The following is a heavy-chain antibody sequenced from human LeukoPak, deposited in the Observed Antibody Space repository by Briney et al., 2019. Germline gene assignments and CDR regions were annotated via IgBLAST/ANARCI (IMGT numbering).Heavy chain of an antibody. CDR1: GFTFSSYG. CDR2: IRYDGSNK. Sequence: GGSLRLSCAASGFTFSSYGMHWVRQAPGKGLEWVAFIRYDGSNKYYADSVKGRFTISRDNSKNTLYLQMNSLRAEDTAVYYCASTPLWAPFLLYYYMDVWGKGTTVTISS. D-gene: IGHD2-21*01. J-gene: IGHJ6*03. CDR3: ASTPLWAPFLLYYYMDV. V-gene: IGHV3-30*02.